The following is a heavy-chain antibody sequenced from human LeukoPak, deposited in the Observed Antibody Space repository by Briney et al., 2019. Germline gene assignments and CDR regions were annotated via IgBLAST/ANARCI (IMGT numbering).Heavy chain of an antibody. D-gene: IGHD5-24*01. J-gene: IGHJ4*02. V-gene: IGHV4-34*01. CDR3: ARHRGLDGRRVKTFDY. CDR2: INHSGST. Sequence: PSETLSLTCAVYGGSFSGYYGSWIRQPPGKGLEWIGEINHSGSTNYNPSLKSRVTISVDTSKNQFSLKLRSVTAADTAVYYCARHRGLDGRRVKTFDYWGQGTLVTVSS. CDR1: GGSFSGYY.